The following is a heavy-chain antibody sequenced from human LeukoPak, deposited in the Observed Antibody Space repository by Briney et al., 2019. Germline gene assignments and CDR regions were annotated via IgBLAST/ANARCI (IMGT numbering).Heavy chain of an antibody. CDR2: IKYDGSEK. Sequence: GGSLILSCAASGFTFSDYHMDWVRQAPGKGLEWVANIKYDGSEKYYVDSVRGRFTISRDNAKNSLYLQMNSLTPEDTAVYFCAKDCSGGSCYDYWGQGTLVTVSS. CDR1: GFTFSDYH. CDR3: AKDCSGGSCYDY. V-gene: IGHV3-7*04. J-gene: IGHJ4*02. D-gene: IGHD2-15*01.